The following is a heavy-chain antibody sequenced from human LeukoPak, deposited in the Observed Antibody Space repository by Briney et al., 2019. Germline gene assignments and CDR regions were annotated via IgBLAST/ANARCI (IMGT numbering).Heavy chain of an antibody. CDR2: ISSDGSTT. J-gene: IGHJ5*02. CDR1: GFTFSSYW. V-gene: IGHV3-74*01. CDR3: AKWRLGGGDCLYH. D-gene: IGHD2-21*02. Sequence: GGSLRLSCAASGFTFSSYWMHWVRHLPGKGLAWVSRISSDGSTTNYAASVKGRFTISRDNAKNTLYLQMNSLRAEDTAVYYCAKWRLGGGDCLYHWGQGTLVTVSS.